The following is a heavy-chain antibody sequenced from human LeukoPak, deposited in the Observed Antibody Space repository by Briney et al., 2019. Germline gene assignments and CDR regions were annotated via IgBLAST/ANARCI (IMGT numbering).Heavy chain of an antibody. D-gene: IGHD3-22*01. V-gene: IGHV1-8*03. J-gene: IGHJ4*02. CDR2: MNPNSGNT. Sequence: ASVKVSCTVSGYTFTTYDTNWVRQATGQGLEWMGWMNPNSGNTGYAQKFQGRVTITRNTSISTAYMELSSLRSEDTAVYYCARGTYYYDPWGQGTLVTVSS. CDR1: GYTFTTYD. CDR3: ARGTYYYDP.